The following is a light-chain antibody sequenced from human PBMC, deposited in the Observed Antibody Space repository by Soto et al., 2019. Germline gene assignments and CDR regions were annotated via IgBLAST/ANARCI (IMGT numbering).Light chain of an antibody. J-gene: IGLJ1*01. CDR2: NNN. CDR1: SSNIGTNA. V-gene: IGLV1-44*01. Sequence: QSVLTQPPSASGTPGQRVTISCSGGSSNIGTNAVNWYQQLPGTAPKLLIYNNNQRPSGVPDRFSGSKSGTSASLAISGLQSEYVADDYCAAWDDSLNGYVFGTGTKVPV. CDR3: AAWDDSLNGYV.